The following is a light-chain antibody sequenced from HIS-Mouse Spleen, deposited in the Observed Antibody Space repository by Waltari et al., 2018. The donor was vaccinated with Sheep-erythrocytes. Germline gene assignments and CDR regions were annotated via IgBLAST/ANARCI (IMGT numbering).Light chain of an antibody. V-gene: IGKV4-1*01. CDR1: QSVLYSSNNKNY. Sequence: DIVMTQSPDSLAVSLGERATINCKYSQSVLYSSNNKNYLAWYQQKPGQPPKLLIYWASTRTSGVPDRFSGSGSGTDFTLTISSLQAEDVAVYYCQQYYSTLTFGGGTK. J-gene: IGKJ4*01. CDR2: WAS. CDR3: QQYYSTLT.